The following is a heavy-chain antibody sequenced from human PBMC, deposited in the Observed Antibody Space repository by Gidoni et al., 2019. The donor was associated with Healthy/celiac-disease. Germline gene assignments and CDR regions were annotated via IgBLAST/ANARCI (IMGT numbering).Heavy chain of an antibody. CDR1: GFTFSSYE. D-gene: IGHD3-3*01. CDR3: ARVVLPDYDFWSSNGMDV. Sequence: EVQLVESGGGLVQHGGSLRLSCAASGFTFSSYEMNWVRQAPGKGLEWVSYISSSGSTIYYADSVKGRFTISRDNAKNSLYLQMNSLRAEDTAVYYCARVVLPDYDFWSSNGMDVWGQGTTVTVSS. J-gene: IGHJ6*02. CDR2: ISSSGSTI. V-gene: IGHV3-48*03.